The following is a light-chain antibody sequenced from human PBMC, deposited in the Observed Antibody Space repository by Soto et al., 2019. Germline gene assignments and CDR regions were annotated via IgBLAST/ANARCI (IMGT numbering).Light chain of an antibody. J-gene: IGKJ5*01. Sequence: IVMTQSPATLSVSPGEGATLSCRASQSVSSNLAWYQQKPGQAPRLVIYDASSRATGTPDRFSGSGSGTDFTLTISRLEPEDFAVYYCQHYGSSHSNTFGQGTRLEIK. CDR2: DAS. V-gene: IGKV3-20*01. CDR3: QHYGSSHSNT. CDR1: QSVSSN.